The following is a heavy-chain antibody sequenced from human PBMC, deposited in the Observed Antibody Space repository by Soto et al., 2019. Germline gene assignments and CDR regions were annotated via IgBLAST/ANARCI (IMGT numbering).Heavy chain of an antibody. CDR1: GFTVSSHY. CDR2: IYSGGST. CDR3: ARDRPRLEWLPHYYYYYGMDV. V-gene: IGHV3-53*01. D-gene: IGHD3-3*01. J-gene: IGHJ6*02. Sequence: EVQLVESGGGLIQPGGSLRLSCAASGFTVSSHYMSWVRQAPGKGLEWVSVIYSGGSTYYADSVKGRFTISRDNSKNTLYLQMNSLRAEDTAVYYCARDRPRLEWLPHYYYYYGMDVWGQGTTVTVSS.